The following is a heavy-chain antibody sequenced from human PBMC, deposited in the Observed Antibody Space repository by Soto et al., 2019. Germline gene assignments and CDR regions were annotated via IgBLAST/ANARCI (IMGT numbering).Heavy chain of an antibody. Sequence: QVQLQQWGAGLLKPSETLSLTCAVYGGSFSGYYWSWIRQPPGKGLEWIGEINHSGSTNYNPSLKSRVTISVDTSKNQFSLKLSSVTAADTAVYYCARKWLIRYNWNYFDYWGQGTLVTVSS. CDR1: GGSFSGYY. J-gene: IGHJ4*02. CDR2: INHSGST. CDR3: ARKWLIRYNWNYFDY. D-gene: IGHD1-20*01. V-gene: IGHV4-34*01.